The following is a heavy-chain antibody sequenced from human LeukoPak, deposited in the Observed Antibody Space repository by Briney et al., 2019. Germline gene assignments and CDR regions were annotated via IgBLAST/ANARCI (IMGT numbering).Heavy chain of an antibody. D-gene: IGHD3-22*01. CDR2: ISDSGGRT. J-gene: IGHJ4*02. CDR3: AKRGVVIRVILVGFHKEAYYFDS. Sequence: GGSLRLSCAVSGITLSNYGMSWVRQAPGKGLEWVAGISDSGGRTMYADSVKGRFTISRDNSKNTLYLQMNSLRAEDTAVYFCAKRGVVIRVILVGFHKEAYYFDSWGQGALVTVSS. CDR1: GITLSNYG. V-gene: IGHV3-23*01.